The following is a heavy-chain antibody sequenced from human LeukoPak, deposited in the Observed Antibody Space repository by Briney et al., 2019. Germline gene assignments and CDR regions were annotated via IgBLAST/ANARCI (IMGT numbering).Heavy chain of an antibody. Sequence: PGGSLRLSCAASGFTFSSYSMNWVRQPPGKGLEWIGNIFRSGNTFNNPSLKSRVTISVDTSKNQLSLKLRSVTAADTAVYFCASAATMVRGVRAFDIWGQGTMVTVSS. V-gene: IGHV4-34*12. CDR2: IFRSGNT. CDR3: ASAATMVRGVRAFDI. CDR1: GFTFSSYS. J-gene: IGHJ3*02. D-gene: IGHD3-10*01.